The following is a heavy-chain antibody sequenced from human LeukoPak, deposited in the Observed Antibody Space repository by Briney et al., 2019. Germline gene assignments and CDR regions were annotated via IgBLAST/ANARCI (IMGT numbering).Heavy chain of an antibody. J-gene: IGHJ4*02. D-gene: IGHD3-22*01. CDR3: ARRSRYDYDSSGYYSFDY. CDR2: INWNGVST. CDR1: GFTLSNSG. V-gene: IGHV3-20*04. Sequence: GGSLRLSCTASGFTLSNSGMSWVRQAPGKGLEWVSGINWNGVSTGYADSVKGRFTISRDNAKNSLYLQMNSLRAEDTALYYCARRSRYDYDSSGYYSFDYWGQGTLVTVSS.